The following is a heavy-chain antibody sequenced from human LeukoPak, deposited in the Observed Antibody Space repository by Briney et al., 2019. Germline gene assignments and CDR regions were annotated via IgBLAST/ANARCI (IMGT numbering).Heavy chain of an antibody. V-gene: IGHV1-18*01. Sequence: ASVKVSCKASGYTFTSYGISWVRQAPGQGLEWMGWISAYSGNTNYAQKLQGRVTMTTDTSTSTAYMERRSLRSDDTAVNYCARDVTGIALDYWGQGTLVTVSS. CDR2: ISAYSGNT. CDR3: ARDVTGIALDY. J-gene: IGHJ4*02. CDR1: GYTFTSYG. D-gene: IGHD6-13*01.